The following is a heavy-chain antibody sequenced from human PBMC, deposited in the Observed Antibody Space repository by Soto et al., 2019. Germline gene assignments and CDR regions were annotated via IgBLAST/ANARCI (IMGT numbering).Heavy chain of an antibody. V-gene: IGHV4-59*01. CDR2: IYYSGST. CDR3: ARVRGTAGKRYFDY. CDR1: GGSMSSYY. J-gene: IGHJ4*02. Sequence: SETLSLTCTVSGGSMSSYYWNWMRQPPGKGLEWIGYIYYSGSTTYNPSLKSRVTISVGSSKNQFSLKVTSVTAADTAVYYCARVRGTAGKRYFDYWGQGTLVTVSS. D-gene: IGHD6-13*01.